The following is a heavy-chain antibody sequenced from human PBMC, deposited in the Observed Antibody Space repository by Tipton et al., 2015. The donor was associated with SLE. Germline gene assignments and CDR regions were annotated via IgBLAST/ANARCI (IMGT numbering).Heavy chain of an antibody. CDR2: TYYSGST. Sequence: TLSLTCTVSGGSISSGGYYWSWIRQHPGKGLEWIGYTYYSGSTYYNPSLKSRVTISVDTSKNQFSLKLSSVTAADTAVYYCAREVGRPGFDYWGQGTLVTVSS. CDR1: GGSISSGGYY. J-gene: IGHJ4*02. CDR3: AREVGRPGFDY. V-gene: IGHV4-31*03. D-gene: IGHD1-26*01.